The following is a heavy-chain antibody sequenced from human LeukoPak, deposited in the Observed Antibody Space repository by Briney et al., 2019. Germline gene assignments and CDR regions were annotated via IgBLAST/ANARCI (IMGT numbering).Heavy chain of an antibody. J-gene: IGHJ4*02. CDR3: ASWPQVPCVFDS. CDR2: IYHSGST. Sequence: SQTLSLTCAVSGGSISSGGYSWSWIRQPPGKGLEWIGYIYHSGSTYYNPSLKSRVTISVDRSKNQFSLKLSSVTAADTAVYYCASWPQVPCVFDSGGRGTLVTVPS. V-gene: IGHV4-30-2*01. CDR1: GGSISSGGYS.